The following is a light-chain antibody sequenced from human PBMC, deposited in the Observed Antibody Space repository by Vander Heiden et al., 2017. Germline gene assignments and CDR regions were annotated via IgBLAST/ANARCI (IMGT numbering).Light chain of an antibody. J-gene: IGLJ2*01. CDR3: QAWDSSTPVV. V-gene: IGLV3-1*01. CDR1: KLGDKY. CDR2: QDS. Sequence: SYELTQPPSVSVSPGQTASITCSGDKLGDKYACWYQQKPGQSPVLVIYQDSKRPSGIPERFSGSNSGNTATLTISGTQAMDEADYYCQAWDSSTPVVFGGGTKLTGL.